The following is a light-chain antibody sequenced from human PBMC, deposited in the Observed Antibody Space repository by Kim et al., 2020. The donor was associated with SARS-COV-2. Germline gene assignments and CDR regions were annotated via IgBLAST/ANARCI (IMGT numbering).Light chain of an antibody. Sequence: SPGGRATLSCRSSQCVSTNLAWYQHTPGQAPRLLIYGASTRATGIAARFSGSGSASEFTLTISSLQSEDFAVYYCQQYNNGPPLTFGGGTKVDI. CDR2: GAS. J-gene: IGKJ4*01. CDR3: QQYNNGPPLT. V-gene: IGKV3-15*01. CDR1: QCVSTN.